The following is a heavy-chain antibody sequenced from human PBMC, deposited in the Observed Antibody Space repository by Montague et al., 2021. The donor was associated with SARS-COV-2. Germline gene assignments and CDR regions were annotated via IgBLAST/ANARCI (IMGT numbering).Heavy chain of an antibody. CDR2: IYYSGST. D-gene: IGHD1-7*01. J-gene: IGHJ5*02. V-gene: IGHV4-59*01. Sequence: SETLSLTCTVSGGSISSYYWSWIRQPPGKGLEWIGYIYYSGSTNXNPSLKSRVTISVDTSKNQFSLKLSSVTAADTAVYYCARAAGYNWNYRYNWFDPWGQGTLVTVSS. CDR3: ARAAGYNWNYRYNWFDP. CDR1: GGSISSYY.